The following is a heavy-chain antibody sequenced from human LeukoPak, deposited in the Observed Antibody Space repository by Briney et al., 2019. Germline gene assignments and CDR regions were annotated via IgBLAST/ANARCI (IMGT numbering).Heavy chain of an antibody. CDR1: GFTVSSNY. Sequence: GGSLRLSCAASGFTVSSNYMSWVRQAPGKGLEWVSVIYSGGSTYYADSVKGRFTISRDNSKNTLYLQMTSLGAEDTAVYYCASKLYFQHWGQGTLVTVSS. V-gene: IGHV3-53*01. J-gene: IGHJ1*01. CDR3: ASKLYFQH. CDR2: IYSGGST.